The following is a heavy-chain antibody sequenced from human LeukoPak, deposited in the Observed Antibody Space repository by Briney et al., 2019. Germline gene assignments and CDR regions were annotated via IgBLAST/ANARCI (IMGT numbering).Heavy chain of an antibody. D-gene: IGHD1-26*01. CDR2: IYYSGST. Sequence: PSETLSLTCTVSGDSISNNNCYWGRIRQPPGKGLEWIGSIYYSGSTYHNPSLKSRVTISVDTSKNQFSLKLSSVTAADTAVYYCATSGSSSEFDYWGQGTLVTVSS. V-gene: IGHV4-39*07. CDR3: ATSGSSSEFDY. J-gene: IGHJ4*02. CDR1: GDSISNNNCY.